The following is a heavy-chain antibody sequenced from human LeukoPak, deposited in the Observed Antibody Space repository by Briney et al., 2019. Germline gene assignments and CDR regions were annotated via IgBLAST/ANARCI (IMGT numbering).Heavy chain of an antibody. D-gene: IGHD5-12*01. CDR1: GGSISSGAYS. Sequence: SETLSLTCAVSGGSISSGAYSWSWIRQPPGKELEWIGYIYYSDTSYYNPSLKSRVTISVDTSKNQFSLKVSSVTAADTAVYYCASHSGGYAYWGQGTLVTVSS. J-gene: IGHJ4*02. CDR2: IYYSDTS. V-gene: IGHV4-30-4*07. CDR3: ASHSGGYAY.